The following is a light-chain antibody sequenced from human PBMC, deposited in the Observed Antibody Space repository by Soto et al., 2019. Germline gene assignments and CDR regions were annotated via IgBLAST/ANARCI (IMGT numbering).Light chain of an antibody. CDR2: EAS. CDR1: QSISSA. J-gene: IGKJ1*01. Sequence: DTQMTQSPSTLSASVGDRFTITCRASQSISSAVAWYQQKPGTAPKVLIYEASSLQSGVPSRFSGSGSGTEFPLTISSLQPDDFATYYCQQHHYLWPFGQAPRQEI. V-gene: IGKV1-5*03. CDR3: QQHHYLWP.